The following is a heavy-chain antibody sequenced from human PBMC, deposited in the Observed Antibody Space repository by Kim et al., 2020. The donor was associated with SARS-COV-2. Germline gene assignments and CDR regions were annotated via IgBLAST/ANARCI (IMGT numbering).Heavy chain of an antibody. V-gene: IGHV1-2*04. CDR2: INPNSGGT. CDR1: GYTFTGYY. CDR3: ARDRLGYCSSTSCYNVWFDP. D-gene: IGHD2-2*02. J-gene: IGHJ5*02. Sequence: ASVKVSCKASGYTFTGYYMHWVRQAPGQGLEWMGWINPNSGGTNYAQKFQGWVTMTRDTSISTAYMELSRLRSDDTAVYYCARDRLGYCSSTSCYNVWFDPWGKGNRVTVSS.